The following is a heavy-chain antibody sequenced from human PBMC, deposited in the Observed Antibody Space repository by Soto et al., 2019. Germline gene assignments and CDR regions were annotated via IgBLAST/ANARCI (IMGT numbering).Heavy chain of an antibody. CDR1: GFTFSSYG. D-gene: IGHD3-10*01. CDR3: AKATRQRRLHGSGSYYFDY. V-gene: IGHV3-30*18. CDR2: ISYDGSNK. J-gene: IGHJ4*02. Sequence: GGSLRLSCAASGFTFSSYGMHWVRQAPGKGLEWVAVISYDGSNKYYADSVKGRSTISRDNSKNTLYLQMNSLRAEDTAVYYCAKATRQRRLHGSGSYYFDYWGQGTLVTVSS.